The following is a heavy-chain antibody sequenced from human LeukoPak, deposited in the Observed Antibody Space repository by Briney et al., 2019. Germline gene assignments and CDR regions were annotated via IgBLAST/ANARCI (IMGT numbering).Heavy chain of an antibody. CDR1: GGSIRSGVYY. J-gene: IGHJ6*02. D-gene: IGHD6-13*01. CDR3: ARGGPWYGYYYYGMDV. V-gene: IGHV4-30-4*02. Sequence: SETLSLTCTVSGGSIRSGVYYWSWIRQPPGKGLEWIGYIYYSGSTYYNTSLKSRVTISVDTSKHQFSLKLSSVTAADTAVYYCARGGPWYGYYYYGMDVWGQGTTVTVSS. CDR2: IYYSGST.